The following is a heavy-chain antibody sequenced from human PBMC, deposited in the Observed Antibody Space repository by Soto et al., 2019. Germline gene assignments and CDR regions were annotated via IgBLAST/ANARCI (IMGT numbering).Heavy chain of an antibody. CDR1: GGTFNRYA. V-gene: IGHV1-69*01. CDR2: IIPIFGIG. J-gene: IGHJ6*02. Sequence: QVQLVQSGAEVKKPGSSVKVSCKASGGTFNRYAISWVRQAPGQGLEWMGGIIPIFGIGNDAQRFQGRVTITADESTGTAYMELSSLRSEDTGVYYCARSAITLFGVVSIPPHYYSEMDLWGQGTTVTVSS. D-gene: IGHD3-3*01. CDR3: ARSAITLFGVVSIPPHYYSEMDL.